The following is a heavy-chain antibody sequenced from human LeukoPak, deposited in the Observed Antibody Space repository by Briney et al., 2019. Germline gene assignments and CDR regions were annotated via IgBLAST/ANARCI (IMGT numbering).Heavy chain of an antibody. J-gene: IGHJ4*02. V-gene: IGHV4-38-2*02. CDR1: GYSISSNYY. CDR3: ARVRAVAGTRPDY. CDR2: IYHSGTT. Sequence: PSETLSLTCTVSGYSISSNYYWGWIRQPPGKGLEWIGNIYHSGTTYYNPSLKSRVTISVDTFKNQFSLRLRSVTAADTAVYYCARVRAVAGTRPDYWGQGTLVTVSS. D-gene: IGHD6-19*01.